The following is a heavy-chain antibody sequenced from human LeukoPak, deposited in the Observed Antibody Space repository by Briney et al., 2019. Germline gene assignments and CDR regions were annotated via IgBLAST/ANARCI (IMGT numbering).Heavy chain of an antibody. CDR1: GFTFSSYA. V-gene: IGHV3-30*04. CDR2: ISYDGSNK. CDR3: ASKGGYDLGFDI. D-gene: IGHD5-12*01. J-gene: IGHJ3*02. Sequence: GRSLRLSCAASGFTFSSYAMHWVRQAPGKGLEWVALISYDGSNKYYADSVKARFIISRDNSKNTVYLQMNSLRAEDTAVYYCASKGGYDLGFDIWGQGTMVTVSS.